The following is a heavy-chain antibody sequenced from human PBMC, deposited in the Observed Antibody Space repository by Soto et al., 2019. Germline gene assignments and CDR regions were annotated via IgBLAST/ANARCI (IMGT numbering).Heavy chain of an antibody. V-gene: IGHV3-30*03. J-gene: IGHJ4*02. CDR1: GFTFSSYG. D-gene: IGHD3-10*02. Sequence: PGGSLRLSCAASGFTFSSYGMHWVRQAPGKGLEWVAVISYDGSNKYYADSVKGRFTISRDNSKNTLYLQMNSLRAEDTAVYYCAREMGSVRGVIISRYFDYWGQGTLVTVSS. CDR2: ISYDGSNK. CDR3: AREMGSVRGVIISRYFDY.